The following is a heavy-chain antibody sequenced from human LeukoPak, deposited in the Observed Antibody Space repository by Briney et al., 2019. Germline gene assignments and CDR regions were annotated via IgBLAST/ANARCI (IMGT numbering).Heavy chain of an antibody. CDR1: GGSISSGDYY. CDR3: ARGKQNGDILTGYRWNWFDP. Sequence: SETLSLTCTVSGGSISSGDYYWSWIRQPPGKGLEWIGYIYYSGSTYYNPSLKSRVTISVDTSKNQFSLKLSSVTAADTAVYYCARGKQNGDILTGYRWNWFDPWGQGTLVTVSS. J-gene: IGHJ5*02. CDR2: IYYSGST. D-gene: IGHD3-9*01. V-gene: IGHV4-30-4*01.